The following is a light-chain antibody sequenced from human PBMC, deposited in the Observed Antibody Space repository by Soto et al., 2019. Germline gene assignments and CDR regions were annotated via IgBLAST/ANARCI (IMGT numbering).Light chain of an antibody. J-gene: IGKJ2*01. V-gene: IGKV1-5*03. CDR2: KAS. Sequence: DIQMTQSPSTLSASVGDRVTITCRASQSFSSWLAWYQQKPGKAPKLLIYKASTLESGVPSRFSGSGSGTEFTLTISSLQPDDFATYYCQQYNSPPYTFGQGTKLEIK. CDR1: QSFSSW. CDR3: QQYNSPPYT.